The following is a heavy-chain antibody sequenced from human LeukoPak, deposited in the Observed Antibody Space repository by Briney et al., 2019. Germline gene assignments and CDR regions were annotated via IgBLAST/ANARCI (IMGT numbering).Heavy chain of an antibody. CDR3: TRERNNGWDS. J-gene: IGHJ4*02. D-gene: IGHD6-19*01. CDR1: GFTVSNYW. V-gene: IGHV3-74*01. Sequence: GGSLRLSCAASGFTVSNYWMHWVRQAPGEGLVWVSRVNSDRRSVAYADSVQGRFTISTDNIKNTVYLQMDSLRAEDTAVYYCTRERNNGWDSWGQGTLVSVSS. CDR2: VNSDRRSV.